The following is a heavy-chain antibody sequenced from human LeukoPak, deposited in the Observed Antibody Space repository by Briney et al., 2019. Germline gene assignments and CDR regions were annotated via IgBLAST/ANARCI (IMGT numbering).Heavy chain of an antibody. CDR1: GYSISSGYY. D-gene: IGHD3-9*01. J-gene: IGHJ4*02. CDR2: TYYSGST. CDR3: ARLSKGRYFDYIFDH. Sequence: PSETLSLTCAASGYSISSGYYWGWIRQPPGKGLEWIGSTYYSGSTYYNPSLKSRPTMSVDTSKNQFSLKMSSVTAADTAVYYCARLSKGRYFDYIFDHWGQGALVTVSS. V-gene: IGHV4-38-2*01.